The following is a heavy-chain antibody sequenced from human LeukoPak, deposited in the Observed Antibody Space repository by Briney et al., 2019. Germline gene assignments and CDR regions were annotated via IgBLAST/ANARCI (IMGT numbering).Heavy chain of an antibody. D-gene: IGHD2-2*01. CDR1: GGSLSGYY. V-gene: IGHV4-34*01. Sequence: SETLSLTCAVYGGSLSGYYWSWIRQPPGKGLEWIGEINHSGSTNYNPSLKSRVTISVDTSKNQFSLKLSSVTAADTAVYYCASFGYCSSTSCYRAFDIWGQGTMVTVSS. J-gene: IGHJ3*02. CDR2: INHSGST. CDR3: ASFGYCSSTSCYRAFDI.